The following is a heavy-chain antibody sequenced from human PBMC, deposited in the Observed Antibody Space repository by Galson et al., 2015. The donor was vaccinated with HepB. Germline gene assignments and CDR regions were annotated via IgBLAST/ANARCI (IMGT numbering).Heavy chain of an antibody. CDR2: TYYRARWYS. Sequence: CAISGDSVSNNNAAWYWIRQSPSRGLEWLGRTYYRARWYSDYTVSLRSRITINPDTSKNQFSLQLNSVTPEDTAVYFCARASYCSGSRCRPYFYSYYGLDGWGQGTTVTVSS. CDR3: ARASYCSGSRCRPYFYSYYGLDG. V-gene: IGHV6-1*01. J-gene: IGHJ6*02. CDR1: GDSVSNNNAA. D-gene: IGHD2-15*01.